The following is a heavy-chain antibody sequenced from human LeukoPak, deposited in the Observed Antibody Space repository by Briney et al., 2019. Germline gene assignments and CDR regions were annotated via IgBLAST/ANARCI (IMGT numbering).Heavy chain of an antibody. Sequence: GGSLRLSCAASGFTFSSYSMNWVRQAPGKGLEWVSYISSSSSTIYYADSVKGRFTISRDNAKNSLYLQMNSLRAGDTAVYYCARAIGGDGSGSSIDAFDIWGQGTMVTVSS. D-gene: IGHD3-10*01. V-gene: IGHV3-48*01. CDR2: ISSSSSTI. CDR3: ARAIGGDGSGSSIDAFDI. J-gene: IGHJ3*02. CDR1: GFTFSSYS.